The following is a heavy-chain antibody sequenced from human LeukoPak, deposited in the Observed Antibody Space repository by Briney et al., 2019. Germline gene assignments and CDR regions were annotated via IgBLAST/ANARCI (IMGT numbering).Heavy chain of an antibody. J-gene: IGHJ4*02. CDR2: IKQDGSEK. V-gene: IGHV3-7*01. CDR1: GFTFSSYW. CDR3: ARDLRYCSSTSCYRVPDY. D-gene: IGHD2-2*02. Sequence: GGSLRLSCAASGFTFSSYWMSWVRQAPGKGLEWVANIKQDGSEKYYVDSVKGRFTISRANAKNSLYLQMNSLRAEDTAVYYCARDLRYCSSTSCYRVPDYWGQGTLVTVSS.